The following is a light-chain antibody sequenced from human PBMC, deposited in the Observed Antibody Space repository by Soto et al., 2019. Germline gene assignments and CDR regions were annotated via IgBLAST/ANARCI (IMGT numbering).Light chain of an antibody. CDR2: WAS. Sequence: DIVMTQSPESLAVSMGERATINCKSSQTILYSSNNKNHLAWYQQKAGQPPKLLIYWASTRESGVPDRFSGSGSGTDFTLTISSLQAEDVAVYYCQQYYTTPLTFGQGSKVDIK. CDR3: QQYYTTPLT. J-gene: IGKJ1*01. V-gene: IGKV4-1*01. CDR1: QTILYSSNNKNH.